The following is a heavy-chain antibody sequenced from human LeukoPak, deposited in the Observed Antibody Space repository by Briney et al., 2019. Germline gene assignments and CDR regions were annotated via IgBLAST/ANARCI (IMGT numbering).Heavy chain of an antibody. CDR1: GYTFTGYY. D-gene: IGHD2-15*01. CDR2: INPNSGGT. CDR3: ARLVVVAATGDFDY. V-gene: IGHV1-2*02. Sequence: ASVKVSCKASGYTFTGYYMHWVRQAPGQGLEWMGWINPNSGGTNYAQKFQGRVTMTRDTSISTAYMELSRLRSDDTAVYCCARLVVVAATGDFDYWGQGTLVTVSS. J-gene: IGHJ4*02.